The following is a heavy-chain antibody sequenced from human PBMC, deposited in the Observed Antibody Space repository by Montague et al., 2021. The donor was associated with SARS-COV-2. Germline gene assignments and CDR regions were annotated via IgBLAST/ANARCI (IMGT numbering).Heavy chain of an antibody. CDR3: ASGRMVPYSSSWTTLYYYGMDV. CDR2: AYYRSKWYN. J-gene: IGHJ6*02. D-gene: IGHD6-13*01. Sequence: CAISGDSVSSNSPAWNWIRQSPPRGLEWLGRAYYRSKWYNDYAVXVKSRITINPDTSKNQFSLQLNSVTPEDTAVYYCASGRMVPYSSSWTTLYYYGMDVWGQGTPVTVSS. CDR1: GDSVSSNSPA. V-gene: IGHV6-1*01.